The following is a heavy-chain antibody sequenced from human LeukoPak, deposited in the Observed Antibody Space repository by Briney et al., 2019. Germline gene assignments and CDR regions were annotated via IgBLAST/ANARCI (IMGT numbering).Heavy chain of an antibody. V-gene: IGHV3-11*04. CDR2: ISSSGSTI. Sequence: PGGSLRLSCAASGFTFSDYYMSWIRQAPGKGLEWVSYISSSGSTIYYADSVKGRFTISRDNAKNSLYLQMNSLKAEDTAVYFLARGRWYSALYFDYWGQGTLVTVSS. D-gene: IGHD6-13*01. J-gene: IGHJ4*02. CDR3: ARGRWYSALYFDY. CDR1: GFTFSDYY.